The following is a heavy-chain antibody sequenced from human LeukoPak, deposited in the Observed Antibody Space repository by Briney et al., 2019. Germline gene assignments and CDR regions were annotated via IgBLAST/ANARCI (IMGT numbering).Heavy chain of an antibody. CDR2: IKQDGSEK. CDR3: ARVDSGYDSVDY. D-gene: IGHD5-12*01. J-gene: IGHJ4*02. CDR1: GFTFGSYW. V-gene: IGHV3-7*03. Sequence: GGSLRLSCAASGFTFGSYWMSWVRQAPGKGLEWVANIKQDGSEKYYVDSVKGRFTISRDNAKNSLYLQMNSLRAEDTAVYYCARVDSGYDSVDYWGQGTLVTVSS.